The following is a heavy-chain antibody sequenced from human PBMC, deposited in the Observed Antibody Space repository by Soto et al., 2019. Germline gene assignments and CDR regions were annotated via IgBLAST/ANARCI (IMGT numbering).Heavy chain of an antibody. CDR3: AHTLDWGEGRFDY. V-gene: IGHV2-5*02. CDR1: GLSLSTVGVG. Sequence: QITLKESGPTLVKPTQTFTLTCSFSGLSLSTVGVGVGWIRQPPGKALEWLALIYWDDDKRYSPSLKSRLTITKDTSKNQVVLTLTNSDPVDTATYYCAHTLDWGEGRFDYWGQGTLVTVSS. D-gene: IGHD7-27*01. J-gene: IGHJ4*02. CDR2: IYWDDDK.